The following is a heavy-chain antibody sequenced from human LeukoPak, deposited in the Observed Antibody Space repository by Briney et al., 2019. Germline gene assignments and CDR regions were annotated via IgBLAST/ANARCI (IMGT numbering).Heavy chain of an antibody. D-gene: IGHD5-24*01. CDR1: GGTFSSYA. CDR2: IIPIFGTA. CDR3: ARARGERRWQQYYYYYYMDV. V-gene: IGHV1-69*05. Sequence: ASVKVSCKASGGTFSSYAISWVRQAPGQGLEWMGGIIPIFGTANYAQKFQGRVTITTDESTSTAYMELSSLRSEDTAVYYYARARGERRWQQYYYYYYMDVWGKGTTVTVSS. J-gene: IGHJ6*03.